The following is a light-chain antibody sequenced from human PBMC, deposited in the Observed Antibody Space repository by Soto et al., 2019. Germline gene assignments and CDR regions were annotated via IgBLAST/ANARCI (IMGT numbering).Light chain of an antibody. CDR1: QSVGST. J-gene: IGKJ1*01. Sequence: EIVMTQSPATLSVSPGARAPLSCRASQSVGSTLAWYQQKPGQAPRLLIYDASTRATGFPARFSGSGSGTEFTLTISSLQSEDFAVYYCQQYNNWPRTFGQGTKVDIK. CDR2: DAS. V-gene: IGKV3-15*01. CDR3: QQYNNWPRT.